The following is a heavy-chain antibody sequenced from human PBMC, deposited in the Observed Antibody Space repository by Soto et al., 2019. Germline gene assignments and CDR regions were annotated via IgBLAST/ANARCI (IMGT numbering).Heavy chain of an antibody. CDR2: TYYTADT. D-gene: IGHD5-12*01. CDR1: DAPIRSTC. CDR3: AGYESRELSFDY. Sequence: PWETLSLTCTVSDAPIRSTCWSWFPQPPGKGLEWIGSTYYTADTKCSPSLGSRATISADPSKKRFSLRLSPVTAADTALYYCAGYESRELSFDYWGQGALVTVSS. V-gene: IGHV4-59*01. J-gene: IGHJ4*02.